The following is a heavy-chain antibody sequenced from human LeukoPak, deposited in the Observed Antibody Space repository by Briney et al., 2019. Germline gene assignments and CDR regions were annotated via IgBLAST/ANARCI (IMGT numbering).Heavy chain of an antibody. J-gene: IGHJ4*02. V-gene: IGHV4-59*12. CDR3: ARAVVSGWYDYIDY. D-gene: IGHD6-19*01. CDR1: GGSISSYY. CDR2: IYYSGST. Sequence: SETLSLTCTVSGGSISSYYWSWIRQPPGKGLEWIGYIYYSGSTNYNPSLKSRVTMSVDTSKNQFSLKLSSVTAADTAVYYCARAVVSGWYDYIDYWGQGTLVTVSS.